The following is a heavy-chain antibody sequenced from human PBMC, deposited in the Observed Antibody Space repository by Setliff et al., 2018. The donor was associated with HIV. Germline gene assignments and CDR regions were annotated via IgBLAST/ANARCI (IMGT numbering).Heavy chain of an antibody. J-gene: IGHJ6*02. Sequence: PSETLSLTCSISGGSISNYYWVWIRQSPGKGLEWIGHIYSSGTTNYNPSLKSRVTMSVDTSKNQFSLRLSSVTAADTGVYYCARTKLVDTAIRYHYDGLDVWGQGTTVTV. CDR3: ARTKLVDTAIRYHYDGLDV. D-gene: IGHD5-18*01. V-gene: IGHV4-4*08. CDR1: GGSISNYY. CDR2: IYSSGTT.